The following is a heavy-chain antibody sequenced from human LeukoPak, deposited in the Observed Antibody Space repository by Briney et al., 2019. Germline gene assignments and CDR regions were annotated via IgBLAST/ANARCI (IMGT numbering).Heavy chain of an antibody. V-gene: IGHV5-51*01. J-gene: IGHJ4*02. CDR3: ARGYGPDY. D-gene: IGHD5-18*01. Sequence: GESLKISCKGSGYSFTSNWIAWVRQMPGKGLEWMGSIYPGDSDTRYSPSFQGHVTISADKSISTAYLQWRSLKASDTAMYYCARGYGPDYWGQGTLVTVSS. CDR2: IYPGDSDT. CDR1: GYSFTSNW.